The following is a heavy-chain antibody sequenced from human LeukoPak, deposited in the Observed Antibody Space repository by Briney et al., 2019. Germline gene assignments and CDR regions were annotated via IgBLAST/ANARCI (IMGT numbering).Heavy chain of an antibody. D-gene: IGHD1-14*01. Sequence: GASVKVSCKASAYTFTGYYLHWVRQAPGQGPEWTAWIDPNNGDTDYAQNFQGRVTMTRDRSISTAYMELSRLTSDDTAVYYCARRSRNGLDAFDIWGQGTMVTVSS. CDR3: ARRSRNGLDAFDI. CDR2: IDPNNGDT. J-gene: IGHJ3*02. V-gene: IGHV1-2*02. CDR1: AYTFTGYY.